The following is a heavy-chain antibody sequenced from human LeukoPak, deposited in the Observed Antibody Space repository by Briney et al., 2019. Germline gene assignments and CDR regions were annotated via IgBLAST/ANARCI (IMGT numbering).Heavy chain of an antibody. CDR3: ARGLGITMVRGVIISPNWFDP. V-gene: IGHV1-2*02. D-gene: IGHD3-10*01. J-gene: IGHJ5*02. CDR1: GYTFTGYY. CDR2: INPNSGGT. Sequence: GASVKVSCKASGYTFTGYYMHWVRQAPGQGLEWMGWINPNSGGTNYAQKFQGRVTMTRDTSISTAYMGLSRLRSDDTAVYYCARGLGITMVRGVIISPNWFDPWGQGTLVTVSS.